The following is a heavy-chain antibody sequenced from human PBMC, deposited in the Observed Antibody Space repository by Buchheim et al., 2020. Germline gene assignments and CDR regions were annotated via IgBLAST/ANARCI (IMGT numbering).Heavy chain of an antibody. CDR2: IKQDGSEK. CDR1: GFTFSSYW. D-gene: IGHD2-15*01. V-gene: IGHV3-7*01. Sequence: EVQLVESGGGLVQPGGSLRLSCAASGFTFSSYWMSWVRQAPGKGLEWVANIKQDGSEKYYVDSVKGRFTISRDNAKNSLYLQMNSLRAEDTAVYYCASRSGGRRYYYYGMDVWGQGTT. J-gene: IGHJ6*02. CDR3: ASRSGGRRYYYYGMDV.